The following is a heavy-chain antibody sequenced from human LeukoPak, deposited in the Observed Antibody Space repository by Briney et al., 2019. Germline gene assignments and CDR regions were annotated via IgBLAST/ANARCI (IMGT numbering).Heavy chain of an antibody. J-gene: IGHJ4*02. V-gene: IGHV3-30*01. CDR1: GFTFSSYA. D-gene: IGHD3-10*01. Sequence: QSGGSLRLSCAASGFTFSSYAMHWVRQAPGKGLEWVAVILYDGTITYYADSVKGRFTNSRDNPKDTLYLQLNSLRAEDTAIYYCARDYTYCYDSGSSGPHYFDSWGQGTLVTVSS. CDR3: ARDYTYCYDSGSSGPHYFDS. CDR2: ILYDGTIT.